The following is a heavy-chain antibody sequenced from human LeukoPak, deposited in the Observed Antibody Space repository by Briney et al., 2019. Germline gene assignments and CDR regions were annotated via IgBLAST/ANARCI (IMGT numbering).Heavy chain of an antibody. CDR1: GLSFRSYA. Sequence: GGSLRLSCVASGLSFRSYAMNWVRQAPGKGLECISTISDDSSFTYYADSVKGRSAISRDDSKNTLYLQMNNLKVEDTAVYYCAKGRCSGVGCDSFHSWGQGALVIVSS. V-gene: IGHV3-23*01. J-gene: IGHJ4*02. D-gene: IGHD2-15*01. CDR2: ISDDSSFT. CDR3: AKGRCSGVGCDSFHS.